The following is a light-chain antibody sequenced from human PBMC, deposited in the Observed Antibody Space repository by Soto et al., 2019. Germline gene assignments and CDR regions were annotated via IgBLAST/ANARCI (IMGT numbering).Light chain of an antibody. CDR1: QSISSSF. J-gene: IGKJ5*01. V-gene: IGKV3-20*01. Sequence: EIVLTQSPGILSLSPGERASLSCGASQSISSSFLAWYQQKPGQAPRLLIYGASSRATGTPDRFSGSGSGTDFTLTISRLEPEDFAVYYCQQYGSPPITFGQGTRLEIK. CDR2: GAS. CDR3: QQYGSPPIT.